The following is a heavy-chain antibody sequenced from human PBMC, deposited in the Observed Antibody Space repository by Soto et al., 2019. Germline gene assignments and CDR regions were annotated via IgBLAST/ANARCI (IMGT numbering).Heavy chain of an antibody. CDR1: GFTFSGFD. Sequence: PGGSLRLSCEAYGFTFSGFDMHWVRQPTGKGLEWVSSIGTAGDTYYAVSVKGRFTISRDNVKNSLSLQMNSLRAGDMAVYFCAKSQEIGTHFFDSWGQGTQVTVSS. CDR3: AKSQEIGTHFFDS. CDR2: IGTAGDT. J-gene: IGHJ4*02. V-gene: IGHV3-13*01. D-gene: IGHD6-13*01.